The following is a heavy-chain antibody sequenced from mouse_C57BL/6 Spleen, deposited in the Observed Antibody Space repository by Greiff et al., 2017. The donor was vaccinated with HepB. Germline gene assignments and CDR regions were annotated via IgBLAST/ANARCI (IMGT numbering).Heavy chain of an antibody. CDR3: ARGGGLRRGYYFDY. CDR2: ISDGGSYT. CDR1: GFTFSSYA. V-gene: IGHV5-4*01. D-gene: IGHD2-4*01. Sequence: EVHLVESGGGLVKPGGSLKLSCAASGFTFSSYAMSWVRQTPEKRLEWVATISDGGSYTYYPDNVKGRFTISRDNAKNNLYLQMSHLKSEDTAMYYCARGGGLRRGYYFDYWGQGTTLTVSS. J-gene: IGHJ2*01.